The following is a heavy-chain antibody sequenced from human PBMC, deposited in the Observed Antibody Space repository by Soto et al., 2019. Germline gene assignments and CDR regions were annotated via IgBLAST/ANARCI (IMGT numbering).Heavy chain of an antibody. Sequence: GGSLRLSCAASGFTFSIAWMNWIRQAPGKGLEWVGPIKSKSDGATTDYAAPVRGTFTITRDESVDTVFLQMNSPRSEDTAVDYCTTVANAWYVAYWGRGTLVTVSS. CDR2: IKSKSDGATT. V-gene: IGHV3-15*01. J-gene: IGHJ4*02. CDR1: GFTFSIAW. D-gene: IGHD6-13*01. CDR3: TTVANAWYVAY.